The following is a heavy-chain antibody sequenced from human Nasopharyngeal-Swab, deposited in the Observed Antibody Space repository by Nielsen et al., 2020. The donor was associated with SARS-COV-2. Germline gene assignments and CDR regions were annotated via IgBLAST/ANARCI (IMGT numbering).Heavy chain of an antibody. CDR2: IIPIFGTA. Sequence: SVKVSCKASGGTFSSYAISWVRQAPGQGLEWMGGIIPIFGTANYAQKFQGRVTIAADESTSTAYMELSSLRSEDTAVYYCAREERLLRRYGFDYWGQGTLVTVSS. V-gene: IGHV1-69*13. CDR3: AREERLLRRYGFDY. J-gene: IGHJ4*02. CDR1: GGTFSSYA. D-gene: IGHD3-22*01.